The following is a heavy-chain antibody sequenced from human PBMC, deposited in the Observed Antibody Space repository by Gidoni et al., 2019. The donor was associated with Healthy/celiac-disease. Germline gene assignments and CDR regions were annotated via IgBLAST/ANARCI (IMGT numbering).Heavy chain of an antibody. Sequence: EVQLVESGGGLVKPGGSIRLSCAASGFTFSNAWMTWVRQAPGMRLGWVGRIKTKTDGGTTDYAAPVKGRFTISRDDSKNTLYLQMNSLKTEDTAVYYCTTPPEYSGSYYGHYWGQGTLVTVSS. V-gene: IGHV3-15*01. J-gene: IGHJ4*02. CDR2: IKTKTDGGTT. D-gene: IGHD1-26*01. CDR1: GFTFSNAW. CDR3: TTPPEYSGSYYGHY.